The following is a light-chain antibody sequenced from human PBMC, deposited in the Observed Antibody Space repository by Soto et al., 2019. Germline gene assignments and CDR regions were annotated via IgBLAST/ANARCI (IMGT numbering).Light chain of an antibody. V-gene: IGKV1-39*01. CDR2: AAS. CDR3: QQGYSTPADT. Sequence: DIQMTQSPSSLSASTGDRVTITCRASQSISNSVNWYQQKPGKAPKLLISAASRLKSGVPSRFIGSGPGPDFTLTITSLPPEAFASYYCQQGYSTPADTFGQGTKLEIK. J-gene: IGKJ2*01. CDR1: QSISNS.